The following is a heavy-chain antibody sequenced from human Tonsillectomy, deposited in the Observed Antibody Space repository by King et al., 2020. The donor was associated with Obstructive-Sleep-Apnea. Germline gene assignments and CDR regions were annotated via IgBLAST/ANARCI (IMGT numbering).Heavy chain of an antibody. CDR1: GYAFSGYY. CDR2: ISPNSGAT. J-gene: IGHJ4*02. V-gene: IGHV1-2*02. D-gene: IGHD3-10*01. Sequence: VQLVESGAEVKKPGASVKVSCKASGYAFSGYYIHWVRKAPGQRLEWLGWISPNSGATKYAQKFQDRVTMTRDTSISTAYMDLSRLKSDDTAIYYCARDMSAYDSTSPAYWGQGTLVTVSS. CDR3: ARDMSAYDSTSPAY.